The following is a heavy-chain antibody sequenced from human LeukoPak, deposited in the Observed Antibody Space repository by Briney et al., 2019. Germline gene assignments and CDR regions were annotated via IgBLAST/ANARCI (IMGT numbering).Heavy chain of an antibody. CDR3: ATDLDVLRFLEWYVFDS. J-gene: IGHJ4*02. Sequence: GASVKVSCKASGDTFTGYYIHWVRKAPGQGLEWMGWINPNSGGTNYAQKFQGRVTMTRETSISTAYMELSRLRSDDTAVYYCATDLDVLRFLEWYVFDSWGQGTLVTVSS. CDR2: INPNSGGT. V-gene: IGHV1-2*02. CDR1: GDTFTGYY. D-gene: IGHD3-3*01.